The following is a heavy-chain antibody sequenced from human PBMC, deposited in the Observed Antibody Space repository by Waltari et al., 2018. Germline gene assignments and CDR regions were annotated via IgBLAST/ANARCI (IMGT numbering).Heavy chain of an antibody. Sequence: QVQLVESGGGVVQPGRSLRLSCAASGFTFSSYAMHWVRQAPGKGLEWVAVISYDGSNKYYADSVKGRFTISRDNSKNTLYLQMNSLRAEDTAVYYGARDPDSPSYFDYWGQGTLVTVSS. CDR2: ISYDGSNK. V-gene: IGHV3-30-3*01. CDR3: ARDPDSPSYFDY. J-gene: IGHJ4*02. CDR1: GFTFSSYA. D-gene: IGHD2-15*01.